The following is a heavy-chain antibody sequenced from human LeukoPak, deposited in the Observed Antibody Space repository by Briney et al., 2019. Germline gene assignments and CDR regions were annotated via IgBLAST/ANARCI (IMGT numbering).Heavy chain of an antibody. V-gene: IGHV3-7*01. CDR3: ARDPSGPIVVVPAAAPDY. J-gene: IGHJ4*02. CDR2: IKQDGSEI. D-gene: IGHD2-2*01. CDR1: GFIFSDCW. Sequence: GGSLRLSCGASGFIFSDCWMTWVRQAPGKGLEWVANIKQDGSEIYYVDSVKGRFTISRDNAKNSLYLQMNSLRAEDMAVYYCARDPSGPIVVVPAAAPDYWGQGTLVTVSS.